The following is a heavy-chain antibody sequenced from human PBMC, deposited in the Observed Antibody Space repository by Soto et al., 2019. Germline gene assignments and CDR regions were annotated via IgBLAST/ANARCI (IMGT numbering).Heavy chain of an antibody. CDR2: IYRGDST. CDR3: ARNYYDSGGGFDY. V-gene: IGHV3-53*01. CDR1: GFTVSSNY. D-gene: IGHD3-22*01. J-gene: IGHJ4*02. Sequence: PGESLKISCAASGFTVSSNYMSWVRQAPGKGLEWVSVIYRGDSTYYADSVKGRFTISRDNSKNTLYLQMNSLRAEDTAVYYCARNYYDSGGGFDYWGQGTLVTVSS.